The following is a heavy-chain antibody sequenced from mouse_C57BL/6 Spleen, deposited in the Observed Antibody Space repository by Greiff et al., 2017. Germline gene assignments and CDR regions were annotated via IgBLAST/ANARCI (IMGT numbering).Heavy chain of an antibody. V-gene: IGHV5-9-1*02. Sequence: DVMLVESGEGLVKPGGSLKLSCAASGFTFSSYAMSWVRQTPEKRLAWVAYISSGGDYIYYADTVKGRFTIFRSNARNTQYLQLSSLKSEDTAMYYCTRVYNGSSYGYFDVWGTGTTVTVSS. D-gene: IGHD1-1*01. CDR1: GFTFSSYA. CDR3: TRVYNGSSYGYFDV. J-gene: IGHJ1*03. CDR2: ISSGGDYI.